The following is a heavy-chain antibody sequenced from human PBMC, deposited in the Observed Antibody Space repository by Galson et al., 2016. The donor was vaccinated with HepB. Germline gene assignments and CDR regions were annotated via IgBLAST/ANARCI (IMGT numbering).Heavy chain of an antibody. D-gene: IGHD1-26*01. CDR1: GYMLTDHY. CDR2: MDPTGDTT. J-gene: IGHJ5*02. V-gene: IGHV1-46*01. CDR3: ARDRQLVGAIWFDP. Sequence: SVKVSCKASGYMLTDHYMHWVRQAPGQGLEWMGIMDPTGDTTTYAQKFQGRVTMTWDTSTSTVYMVLSSLKSEDTAVYYCARDRQLVGAIWFDPWGQGTLVTVSS.